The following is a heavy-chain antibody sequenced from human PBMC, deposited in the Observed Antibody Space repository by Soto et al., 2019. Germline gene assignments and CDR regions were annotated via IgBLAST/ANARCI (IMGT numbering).Heavy chain of an antibody. D-gene: IGHD6-13*01. CDR3: ARHRDIAAPLDY. J-gene: IGHJ4*02. V-gene: IGHV4-59*08. CDR1: GGSISSYY. CDR2: IYYSGST. Sequence: SETLSLTCTVSGGSISSYYWSWIRQPPGKGLEWIGYIYYSGSTNYNPSLKSRVTISVDTSKNQFSLKLSSVTAADTAVYYCARHRDIAAPLDYWGQGTLVTVSS.